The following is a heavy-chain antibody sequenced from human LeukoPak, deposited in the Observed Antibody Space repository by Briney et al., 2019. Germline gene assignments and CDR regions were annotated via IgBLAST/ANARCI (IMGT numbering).Heavy chain of an antibody. CDR2: ISYDGSNK. V-gene: IGHV3-30*04. D-gene: IGHD6-19*01. Sequence: GGSLRLSCAASGFTFSSYAMHWVRQAPGKGLEWVAVISYDGSNKYYADSVKGRFTTSRDNSKDTLYLQMNSLRAEDTAVYYCARVSSMAGLYWGQGTLVTVSS. CDR3: ARVSSMAGLY. J-gene: IGHJ4*02. CDR1: GFTFSSYA.